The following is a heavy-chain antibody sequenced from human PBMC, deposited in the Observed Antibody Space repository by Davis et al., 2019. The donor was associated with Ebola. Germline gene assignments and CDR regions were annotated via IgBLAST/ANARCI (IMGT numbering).Heavy chain of an antibody. CDR1: GFTFSSYE. J-gene: IGHJ4*02. Sequence: GGSLRLSCAASGFTFSSYEMNWVRQAPGKGLEWVSYISSSGSTIYYADSVKGRFTISRDNAKNSLYLQMNSLRAEDTAVYYCGKADCGGDCRVVDYWGQGTLVTVSS. D-gene: IGHD2-21*02. CDR2: ISSSGSTI. CDR3: GKADCGGDCRVVDY. V-gene: IGHV3-48*03.